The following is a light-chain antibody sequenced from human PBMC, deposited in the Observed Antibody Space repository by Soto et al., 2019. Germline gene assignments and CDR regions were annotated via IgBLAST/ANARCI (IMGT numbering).Light chain of an antibody. CDR1: SSDVWSYNF. J-gene: IGLJ2*01. CDR3: CSYAGRSTWI. V-gene: IGLV2-23*01. Sequence: QSALTQPASVSGSPGQSITISCTGTSSDVWSYNFVSWYQQYPGKAPKLMIYADTVRPSGTSIRFSGSKSGHTASLTISELQTEDEADYYCCSYAGRSTWIFGGGTKLTVL. CDR2: ADT.